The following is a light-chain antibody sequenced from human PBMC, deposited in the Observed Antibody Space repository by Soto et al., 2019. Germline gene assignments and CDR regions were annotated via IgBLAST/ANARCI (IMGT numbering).Light chain of an antibody. J-gene: IGLJ1*01. V-gene: IGLV1-44*01. CDR1: SSNMGTNT. Sequence: QSVLTQPPSASGTPGQRGTISCSGGSSNMGTNTVGWYQQLPGAAPKVLIYVNYKRPSWVPDRFSGSNSGTSASLTIRGLQSEEDAAYYCVASEENRDANVFGPGTKLTVL. CDR3: VASEENRDANV. CDR2: VNY.